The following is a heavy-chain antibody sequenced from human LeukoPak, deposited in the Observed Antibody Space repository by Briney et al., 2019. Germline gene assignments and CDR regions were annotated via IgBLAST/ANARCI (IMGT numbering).Heavy chain of an antibody. J-gene: IGHJ5*02. CDR2: IYPGGSII. CDR3: ACRRYSDTWSDP. V-gene: IGHV5-51*01. Sequence: PGESLKISCKGFGNSFTNYWIGWVRQMPGKGLEWMGIIYPGGSIIHYSPSFQGQVTISADKSISTAYLQRTSLKGSDSAMYYCACRRYSDTWSDPWGQGTLVTVSS. CDR1: GNSFTNYW. D-gene: IGHD6-13*01.